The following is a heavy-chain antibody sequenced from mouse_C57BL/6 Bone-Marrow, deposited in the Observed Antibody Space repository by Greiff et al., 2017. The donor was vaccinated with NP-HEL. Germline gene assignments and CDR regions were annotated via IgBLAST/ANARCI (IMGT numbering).Heavy chain of an antibody. D-gene: IGHD2-4*01. J-gene: IGHJ2*01. V-gene: IGHV1-5*01. CDR1: GYTFTSYW. CDR2: IYPGNSDT. Sequence: DVQLQESGTVLARPGASVKMSCKTSGYTFTSYWMHWVKQRPGQGLKWIGAIYPGNSDTSYNQKFKGKAKLTAVTSASTAYMELSSLTNEDSAVYYCTSPFYDYDEERVDYWGQGTTLTVSS. CDR3: TSPFYDYDEERVDY.